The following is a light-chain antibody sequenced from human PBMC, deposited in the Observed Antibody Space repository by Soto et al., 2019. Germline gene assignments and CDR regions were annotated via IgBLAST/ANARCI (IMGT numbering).Light chain of an antibody. CDR2: GAS. Sequence: ETVMTQSPATLSVSPGERVTLSCRASQGVSSNLAWYQQKPGQPPRLLIYGASTRATGIPARFSVSGFGTEFTLTISSLQSEDSAVYYCQQYNNWPLTFGGGTKVEIK. CDR1: QGVSSN. CDR3: QQYNNWPLT. V-gene: IGKV3-15*01. J-gene: IGKJ4*01.